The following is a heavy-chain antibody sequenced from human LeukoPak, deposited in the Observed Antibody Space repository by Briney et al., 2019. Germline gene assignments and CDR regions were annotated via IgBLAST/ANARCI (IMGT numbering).Heavy chain of an antibody. V-gene: IGHV4-59*11. CDR1: GGSIGSHY. D-gene: IGHD3-22*01. Sequence: SETLSLTCTVSGGSIGSHYWSWIRQPPGKGLEWIGYVFYSGTTNYNPSLKSRVTISVDTSKNQFSLKLSSVTAADTAVYYCARDYYDSRGEAFDIWGLGTMVTVSS. J-gene: IGHJ3*02. CDR3: ARDYYDSRGEAFDI. CDR2: VFYSGTT.